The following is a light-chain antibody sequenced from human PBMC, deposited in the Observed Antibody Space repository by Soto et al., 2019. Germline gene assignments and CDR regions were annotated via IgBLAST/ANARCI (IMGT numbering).Light chain of an antibody. CDR3: QQSFTIPRT. J-gene: IGKJ1*01. CDR2: GAS. CDR1: QSVSNN. V-gene: IGKV3-15*01. Sequence: EIVMTQSPATLSVSPGERATLSCRASQSVSNNLAWYQQKPGQAPRLLIYGASTRATGIPARFSGSGSGTEFTLTISSLQSEDFATYYCQQSFTIPRTFGQGTKVDIK.